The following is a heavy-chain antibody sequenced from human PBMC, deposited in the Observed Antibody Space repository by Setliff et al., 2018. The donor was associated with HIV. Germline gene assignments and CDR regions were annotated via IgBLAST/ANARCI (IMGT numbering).Heavy chain of an antibody. Sequence: SETLSLTCTVSGASISLIAYYWGWVRQPPGKGLEWIGSVYYTGSTFYNPSLKSLKGRVTISVDKSISTAYLQWRSLKASDTAIYYCARAIDFLTEELNWCFDLWGRGTLVTVSS. CDR2: VYYTGST. CDR3: ARAIDFLTEELNWCFDL. D-gene: IGHD3-9*01. CDR1: GASISLIAYY. V-gene: IGHV4-39*07. J-gene: IGHJ2*01.